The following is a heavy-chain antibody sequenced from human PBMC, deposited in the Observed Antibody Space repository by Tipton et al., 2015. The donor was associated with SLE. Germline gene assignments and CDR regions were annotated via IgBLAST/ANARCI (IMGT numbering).Heavy chain of an antibody. CDR3: EGSIAARPYYYYYMDV. CDR1: GFTLSSYE. CDR2: ISSSGNTI. V-gene: IGHV3-48*03. D-gene: IGHD6-6*01. J-gene: IGHJ6*03. Sequence: SLRLSCAASGFTLSSYEMNWVRQAPGKGLEWVSYISSSGNTIYYADSVKGRFTISRDNAKNSPYLQMNSLRAEDAAVYYCEGSIAARPYYYYYMDVWGKGTTVTVSS.